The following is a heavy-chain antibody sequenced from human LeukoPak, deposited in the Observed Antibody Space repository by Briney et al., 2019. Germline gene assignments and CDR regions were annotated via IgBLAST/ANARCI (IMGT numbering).Heavy chain of an antibody. J-gene: IGHJ5*02. V-gene: IGHV3-53*01. Sequence: GSLRLSFAASGFPVSSNYMSWVRPAPGKGLEWVSVIYSGGSTYYADSVKGRFTISRDNSKNTLYLQMNSLRAEDTAVYYCARDELEMATTSWGQGTLVTVSS. CDR1: GFPVSSNY. D-gene: IGHD5-24*01. CDR2: IYSGGST. CDR3: ARDELEMATTS.